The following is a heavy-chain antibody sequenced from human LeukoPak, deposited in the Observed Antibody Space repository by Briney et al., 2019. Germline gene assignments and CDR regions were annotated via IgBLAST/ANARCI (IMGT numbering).Heavy chain of an antibody. J-gene: IGHJ5*02. CDR3: ARVYYDFWSGYYGYNWFDP. CDR2: IYHSGST. Sequence: SETLSLTCAVSGVSISSSNWWSWVRQPPGKGLEWIGEIYHSGSTNYNPSLKSRVTISVDKSKNQFSLKLSSVTAADTAVYYCARVYYDFWSGYYGYNWFDPWGQGTLVTVSS. D-gene: IGHD3-3*01. CDR1: GVSISSSNW. V-gene: IGHV4-4*02.